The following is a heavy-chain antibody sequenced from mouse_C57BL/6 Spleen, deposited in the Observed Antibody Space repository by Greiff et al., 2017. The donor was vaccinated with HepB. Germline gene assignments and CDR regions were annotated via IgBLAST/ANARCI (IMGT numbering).Heavy chain of an antibody. CDR3: ARSEDYYGSSSYFDV. CDR2: IYPGDGDT. J-gene: IGHJ1*03. D-gene: IGHD1-1*01. CDR1: GYAFSSSW. Sequence: QVQLQQSGPKLVKPGASVKISCKASGYAFSSSWMNWVKQRPGKGLEWIGRIYPGDGDTNYNGKFKGKATLTADKSSSTAYMQLSSLTSEDSAVYFCARSEDYYGSSSYFDVWGTGTTVTVSS. V-gene: IGHV1-82*01.